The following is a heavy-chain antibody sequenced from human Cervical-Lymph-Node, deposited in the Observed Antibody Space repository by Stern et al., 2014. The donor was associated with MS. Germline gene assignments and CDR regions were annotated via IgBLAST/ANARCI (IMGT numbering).Heavy chain of an antibody. J-gene: IGHJ4*02. D-gene: IGHD3-3*01. V-gene: IGHV3-53*01. CDR2: IYSGGST. Sequence: EVQLVESGGGLIQPGGSLRLSCAASGFTVSSNYMSWVRQAPGKGLEWVSVIYSGGSTYYADSVKSRFTISRDNSKNTLYLQMNSLRAEDTAVYYCARDPGYDFWSGYYRDWGQGTLVTVSS. CDR1: GFTVSSNY. CDR3: ARDPGYDFWSGYYRD.